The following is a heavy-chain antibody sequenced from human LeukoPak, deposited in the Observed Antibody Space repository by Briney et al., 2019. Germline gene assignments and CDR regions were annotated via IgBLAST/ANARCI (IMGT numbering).Heavy chain of an antibody. CDR3: ARSLIVASEDY. Sequence: KPGGSLRLSCAASGFRFDSFYMGWIRQVPGEGLDYIALISASGAVPYYAESVKGRFTISRDNAKNSVSLQMNSLSADDTAVYYCARSLIVASEDYWGQGTLVTVSS. J-gene: IGHJ4*02. CDR2: ISASGAVP. D-gene: IGHD3-22*01. V-gene: IGHV3-11*04. CDR1: GFRFDSFY.